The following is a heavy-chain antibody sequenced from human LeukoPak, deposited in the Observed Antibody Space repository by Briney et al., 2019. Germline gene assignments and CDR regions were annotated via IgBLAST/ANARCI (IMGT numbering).Heavy chain of an antibody. CDR1: GYSFTSYW. J-gene: IGHJ5*02. D-gene: IGHD3-10*01. CDR3: ARHDGIWFGEPKTNWFDP. CDR2: IYPGDSDT. Sequence: GESLKISCKGSGYSFTSYWIGWVRQMPGKGLEWMGIIYPGDSDTRYSPSFQGQVTISADKSISTAYLQWSSLKASDTAMYYCARHDGIWFGEPKTNWFDPWGQGTLVTVSS. V-gene: IGHV5-51*01.